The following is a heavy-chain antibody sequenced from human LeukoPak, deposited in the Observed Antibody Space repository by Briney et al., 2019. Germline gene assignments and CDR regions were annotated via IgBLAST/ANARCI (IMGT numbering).Heavy chain of an antibody. V-gene: IGHV4-39*01. CDR1: GGSISSSTYY. CDR2: IYYSGST. D-gene: IGHD3-22*01. Sequence: SETLSLTCTVSGGSISSSTYYWGWIRQPPGKGLEWIGSIYYSGSTYYNPSLKSRVTISVDTSKNQLSLKLSSVTAADTAVYFCARIYDNSGYYYLHYWGQGTLVTVSS. J-gene: IGHJ4*02. CDR3: ARIYDNSGYYYLHY.